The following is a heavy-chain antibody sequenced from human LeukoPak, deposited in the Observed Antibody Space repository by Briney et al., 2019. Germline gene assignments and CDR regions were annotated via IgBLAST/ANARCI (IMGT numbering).Heavy chain of an antibody. V-gene: IGHV6-1*01. CDR1: GDSVSINSAV. CDR3: ARGIAVAGSWGYYYYYMDV. D-gene: IGHD6-19*01. Sequence: SQTLSLTCAISGDSVSINSAVWNWIRQSPSRGLEWLGRTYYRSKWYNDYAESVKSRITINPDTSKNQFSLQLNSVTPEDTAVYYCARGIAVAGSWGYYYYYMDVWGKGTTVTISS. CDR2: TYYRSKWYN. J-gene: IGHJ6*03.